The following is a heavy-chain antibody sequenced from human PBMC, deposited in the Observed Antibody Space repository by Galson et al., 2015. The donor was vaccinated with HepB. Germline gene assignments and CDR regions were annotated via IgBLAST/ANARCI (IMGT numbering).Heavy chain of an antibody. CDR1: GFTFDDYA. D-gene: IGHD3-9*01. CDR3: AKEGEPDITADRSYYYYGMDV. Sequence: SLRLSCAASGFTFDDYAMHWVRQAPGKGLEWVSGISWNSGSIGYADSVKGRFTISRDNAKNSLYLQMNSLRAEDTALYYCAKEGEPDITADRSYYYYGMDVWGQGTTVTVSS. J-gene: IGHJ6*02. V-gene: IGHV3-9*01. CDR2: ISWNSGSI.